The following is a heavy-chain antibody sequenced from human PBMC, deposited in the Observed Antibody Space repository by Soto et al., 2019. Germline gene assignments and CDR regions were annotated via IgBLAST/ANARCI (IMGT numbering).Heavy chain of an antibody. J-gene: IGHJ4*02. V-gene: IGHV3-30-3*01. Sequence: QVQLVESGGGVVQPGRSLRLSCTASGFIFSSYAMHWVRQAPGKGLEWVAVMSLHGNNKHYADSVEGRFTISRDNSENTLYLQMNSLRVDDTAVYYCAREGPNDFWSRFDYWGQGTLVTVSS. CDR3: AREGPNDFWSRFDY. CDR1: GFIFSSYA. D-gene: IGHD3-3*01. CDR2: MSLHGNNK.